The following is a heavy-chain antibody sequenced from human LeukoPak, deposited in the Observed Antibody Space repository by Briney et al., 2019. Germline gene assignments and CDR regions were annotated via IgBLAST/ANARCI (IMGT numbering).Heavy chain of an antibody. V-gene: IGHV3-7*03. J-gene: IGHJ4*02. Sequence: PGGSLRLSCVASGFTFGKYWMSWVRQAQGKGLEWVANIKLDGSEKNYVDSVKGRFTISRDNTKNSLYLQMNSLRAEDTAVYYCAKDPHTVTTYFDYWGQGTLVTVSS. CDR2: IKLDGSEK. CDR1: GFTFGKYW. CDR3: AKDPHTVTTYFDY. D-gene: IGHD4-11*01.